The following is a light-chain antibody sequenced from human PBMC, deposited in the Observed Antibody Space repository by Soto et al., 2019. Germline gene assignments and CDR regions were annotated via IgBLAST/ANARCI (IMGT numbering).Light chain of an antibody. CDR2: DVS. CDR1: ESVTDY. J-gene: IGKJ1*01. V-gene: IGKV3-11*01. Sequence: IVLTKTPATLSLSPGERGTLPCRASESVTDYLAWYQQKPGQAPRLLVYDVSYRAAGIPTRFSGGGSGTDFTLTISNVEPEDFAVYYGQQRSDWPWTFCQGTQVHI. CDR3: QQRSDWPWT.